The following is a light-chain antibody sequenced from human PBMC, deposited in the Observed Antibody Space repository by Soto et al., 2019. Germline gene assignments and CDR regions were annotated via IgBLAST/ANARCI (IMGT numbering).Light chain of an antibody. Sequence: EIVLTQSPGTLSLSPGERATLSCRASQSVSNSYLAWYQQKPGQAHRLLIYGSSNRATGIPDRFSGSGSGTDFTLTISRLAPEDFAVYYCQQYGSSPYTFGQGTKLEIK. CDR2: GSS. CDR1: QSVSNSY. CDR3: QQYGSSPYT. V-gene: IGKV3-20*01. J-gene: IGKJ2*01.